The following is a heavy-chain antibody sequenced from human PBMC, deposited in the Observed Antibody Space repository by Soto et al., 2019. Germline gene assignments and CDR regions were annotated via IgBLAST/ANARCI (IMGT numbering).Heavy chain of an antibody. CDR3: ARGPRITIFGVVIPPREWYFDY. Sequence: QVQLVESGGGLVKPGGSLRLSCAASGFTFSDYYMSWIRQAPGKGLEWVSYISSSGSTIYYADSVKGRFTISRDNAKNSLYLQMNSLRAEDTAVYYCARGPRITIFGVVIPPREWYFDYWGQGTLVTVSS. V-gene: IGHV3-11*01. CDR2: ISSSGSTI. D-gene: IGHD3-3*01. CDR1: GFTFSDYY. J-gene: IGHJ4*02.